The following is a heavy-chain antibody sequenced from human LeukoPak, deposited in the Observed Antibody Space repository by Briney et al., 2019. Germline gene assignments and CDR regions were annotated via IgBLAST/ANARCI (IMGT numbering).Heavy chain of an antibody. D-gene: IGHD1-26*01. Sequence: SVKVSCKASGGTFSSYAISWVRQAPGQGLEWMGGIIPIFGTANYAQKFQGRATITTDESTSTAYMELSSLRSEDTAVYYCARPARASGSYDYWGQGTLVTVSS. V-gene: IGHV1-69*05. CDR2: IIPIFGTA. CDR3: ARPARASGSYDY. J-gene: IGHJ4*02. CDR1: GGTFSSYA.